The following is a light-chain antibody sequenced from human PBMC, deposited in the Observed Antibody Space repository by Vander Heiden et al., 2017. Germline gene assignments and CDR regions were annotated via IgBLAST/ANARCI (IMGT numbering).Light chain of an antibody. CDR3: HGLNSYGQT. CDR2: AAS. CDR1: QGISSY. V-gene: IGKV1-9*01. Sequence: DIHLTHSPSFLSASVGDRVTLTCRASQGISSYLDWYQQKPGKAPKLLIYAASTLQSAVPSTFSLSGSETEFTLTMSSLQPEDFATYYCHGLNSYGQTFGQGTQVDIK. J-gene: IGKJ5*01.